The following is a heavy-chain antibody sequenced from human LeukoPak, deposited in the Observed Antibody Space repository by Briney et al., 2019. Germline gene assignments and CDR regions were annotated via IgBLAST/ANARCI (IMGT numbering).Heavy chain of an antibody. D-gene: IGHD6-6*01. CDR1: GYTFTGYY. V-gene: IGHV1-2*02. CDR3: ARRGRWSSSPPFSD. J-gene: IGHJ4*02. CDR2: INPNSGGT. Sequence: ASVKVSCKASGYTFTGYYMHWVRQAPGQGREWMGWINPNSGGTNYAQKFQGRVTMTRDTSISTAYMELSRLRSDDTAVYYCARRGRWSSSPPFSDWGQGTLVTVSS.